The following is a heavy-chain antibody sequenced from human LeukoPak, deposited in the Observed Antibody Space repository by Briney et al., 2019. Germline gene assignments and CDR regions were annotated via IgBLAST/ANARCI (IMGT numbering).Heavy chain of an antibody. V-gene: IGHV3-49*04. CDR3: SRGPLQLWLHSGIDV. J-gene: IGHJ6*02. Sequence: GGTLRLSCTGSGVTFGGHAMSWGRHAPRGGRELGGFIRSNAGGGTTEYASSVRSRFIISRDASNRIALLQMNSLKTEDTAMYYCSRGPLQLWLHSGIDVWGQGTPVIVS. D-gene: IGHD5-18*01. CDR2: IRSNAGGGTT. CDR1: GVTFGGHA.